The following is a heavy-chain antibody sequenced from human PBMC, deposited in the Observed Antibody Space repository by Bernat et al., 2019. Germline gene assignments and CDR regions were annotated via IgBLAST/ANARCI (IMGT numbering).Heavy chain of an antibody. CDR3: ARDGGNYWGWFDP. CDR1: GFTFSDYS. Sequence: VQLVESGGGLVKPGGSLRLSCAASGFTFSDYSLHWVRQAPGKGLVWVSRINSDGSSTSYADSVKGRFTISRDNAKNTLYLQMNSLRAEDTAVYYCARDGGNYWGWFDPWGQGTLVTVSS. J-gene: IGHJ5*02. V-gene: IGHV3-74*01. CDR2: INSDGSST. D-gene: IGHD1-26*01.